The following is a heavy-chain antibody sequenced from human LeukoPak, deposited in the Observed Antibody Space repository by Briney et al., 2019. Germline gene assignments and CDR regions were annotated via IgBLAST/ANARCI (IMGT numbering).Heavy chain of an antibody. D-gene: IGHD3-16*01. J-gene: IGHJ4*02. CDR2: TLTKTDGGAT. CDR1: GFNFTHAW. V-gene: IGHV3-15*07. Sequence: GGSLRLSCAASGFNFTHAWMNWVRQAPGKGLEWVGRTLTKTDGGATDYAAPVKGRFTISRDDSQNTLTLQMNSLEIEDTAVYYCTIENWGSNYWGQGTLVTVSS. CDR3: TIENWGSNY.